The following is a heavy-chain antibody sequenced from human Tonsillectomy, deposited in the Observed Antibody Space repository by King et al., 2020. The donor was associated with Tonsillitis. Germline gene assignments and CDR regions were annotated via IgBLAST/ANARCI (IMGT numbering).Heavy chain of an antibody. Sequence: VQLVESGAEVKKPGESLRISCKTSGYRFTNYRINWVRQMPGKGLEWMGTIEPSDSHSNYSPSFQGHVTFSFDRSLSTAYLQWSSLRASDTAMYFCARPYFYYMDVWGKGTTVTVTS. CDR2: IEPSDSHS. V-gene: IGHV5-10-1*03. CDR1: GYRFTNYR. CDR3: ARPYFYYMDV. D-gene: IGHD2-21*01. J-gene: IGHJ6*03.